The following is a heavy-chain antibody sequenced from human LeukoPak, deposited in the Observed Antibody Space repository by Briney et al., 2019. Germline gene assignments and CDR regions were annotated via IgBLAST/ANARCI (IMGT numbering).Heavy chain of an antibody. Sequence: GGSLRLSCAASGFTFSSYGMHWVRQAPGKGLEWVAVIWYDGSNKYYADSVKGRFAISRDNSKNTLYLQMNSLRAGDTAVYYCARDLLQFDYWGQGTLVTVSS. CDR1: GFTFSSYG. CDR2: IWYDGSNK. J-gene: IGHJ4*02. V-gene: IGHV3-33*01. CDR3: ARDLLQFDY. D-gene: IGHD1-26*01.